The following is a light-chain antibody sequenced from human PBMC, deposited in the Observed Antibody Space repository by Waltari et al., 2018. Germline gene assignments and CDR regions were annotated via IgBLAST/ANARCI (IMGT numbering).Light chain of an antibody. V-gene: IGKV1-5*03. Sequence: DIKMTQPPSTLSPYVGEKVPITCRASQSIGPWLAWYQQKPGKAPKLLIYKASLQSGVPSRFSGSGSGTEFTLTISSLQPDDIAMYYCQHFNGFPWTFGQGTKVEVK. CDR3: QHFNGFPWT. CDR2: KAS. J-gene: IGKJ1*01. CDR1: QSIGPW.